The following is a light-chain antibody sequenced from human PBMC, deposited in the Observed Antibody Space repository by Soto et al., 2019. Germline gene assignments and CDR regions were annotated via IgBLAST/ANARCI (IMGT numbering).Light chain of an antibody. CDR1: SSNIGNNY. Sequence: QSVLTQPPSLSAAPGQEVTISCSGNSSNIGNNYVAWYQLLPGTAPKLLIYDNNKRPSGIPDRFSGSKSGTSATLAITGLQTGDEADYYCSSWDGRLGGVFGGGTKLTVL. CDR3: SSWDGRLGGV. V-gene: IGLV1-51*01. CDR2: DNN. J-gene: IGLJ3*02.